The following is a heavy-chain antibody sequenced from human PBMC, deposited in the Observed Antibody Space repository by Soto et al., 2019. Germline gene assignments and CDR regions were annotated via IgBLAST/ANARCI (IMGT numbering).Heavy chain of an antibody. CDR2: IKQDGSEK. CDR1: GFTFSSYW. J-gene: IGHJ4*02. D-gene: IGHD4-17*01. Sequence: EVQLVESGGGLVQPGGSLRLSCAASGFTFSSYWMSWVRQAPRKGLEWVANIKQDGSEKYYVDSVKGRFTISRDNAKNSLYLQMNSLRAEHSAVYYCARDLASTTIPNYWGQGTLVPVSS. V-gene: IGHV3-7*04. CDR3: ARDLASTTIPNY.